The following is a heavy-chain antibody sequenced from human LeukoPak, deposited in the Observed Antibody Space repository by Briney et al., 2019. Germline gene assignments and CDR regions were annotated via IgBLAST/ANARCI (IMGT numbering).Heavy chain of an antibody. V-gene: IGHV4-59*01. CDR3: ARGPFRDSSSWYYFDY. D-gene: IGHD6-13*01. CDR2: VYYSGST. CDR1: GGSFSSYF. J-gene: IGHJ4*02. Sequence: PSETLSLTCAVYGGSFSSYFWSWIRQPPGKGLEWIGYVYYSGSTNYNPSLKSRVTISVDTSKNQFSLNLRSVTAADTAVYYCARGPFRDSSSWYYFDYWGQGTLVTVSS.